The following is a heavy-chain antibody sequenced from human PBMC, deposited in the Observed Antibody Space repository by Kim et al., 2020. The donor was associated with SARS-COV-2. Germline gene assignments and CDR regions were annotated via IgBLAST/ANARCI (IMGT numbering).Heavy chain of an antibody. V-gene: IGHV3-7*01. Sequence: GGSLRLSCVVSGLSFPTYWLSWVRLAPGRGLEWVAHIGHDGTDGRYADSVGGRFTISRDNAKSSIYLQMNNLSAEDAAFYYCAPHYYFALWLDPWGQGT. CDR3: APHYYFALWLDP. CDR1: GLSFPTYW. CDR2: IGHDGTDG. D-gene: IGHD1-26*01. J-gene: IGHJ5*02.